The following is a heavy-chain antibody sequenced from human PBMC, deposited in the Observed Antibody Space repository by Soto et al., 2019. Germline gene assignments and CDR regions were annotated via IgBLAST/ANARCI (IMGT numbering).Heavy chain of an antibody. D-gene: IGHD2-2*01. J-gene: IGHJ6*02. CDR2: IIPIFGTT. Sequence: QVQLVQSGAEVKKPGSSVKISCKASGGTFSTYAITWVRQAPGQGLECMGGIIPIFGTTNYALKFQGRVSINADKSTSTAYMELSSLRSDDTAVYYCARPSSSSLENSYYYAVDVWGQGTTVIVSS. CDR1: GGTFSTYA. CDR3: ARPSSSSLENSYYYAVDV. V-gene: IGHV1-69*14.